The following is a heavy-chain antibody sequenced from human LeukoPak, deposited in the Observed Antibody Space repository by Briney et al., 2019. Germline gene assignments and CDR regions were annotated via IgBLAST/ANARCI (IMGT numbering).Heavy chain of an antibody. V-gene: IGHV4-34*01. J-gene: IGHJ4*02. CDR3: ARRPGPKRYYYDSSGYPGGDY. D-gene: IGHD3-22*01. CDR1: GGSFSGYY. Sequence: SETLSLTCAVYGGSFSGYYWSWIRQPPGKGLEWIGEINHSGSTNYNPSLKSRVTISVDTSKNQFSLKLGSVTAADTAVYYCARRPGPKRYYYDSSGYPGGDYWGQGTLVTVSS. CDR2: INHSGST.